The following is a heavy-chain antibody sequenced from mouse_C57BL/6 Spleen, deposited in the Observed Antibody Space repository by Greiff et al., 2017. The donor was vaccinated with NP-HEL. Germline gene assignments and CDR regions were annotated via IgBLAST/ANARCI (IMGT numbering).Heavy chain of an antibody. CDR2: IYPGDGDT. D-gene: IGHD2-5*01. Sequence: QVQLQQSGAELVKPGASVKISCKASGYTFTDYYINWVKQRPGQGLEWIGQIYPGDGDTNYNGKFKGKATLTADKSSSTAYMQLSSLTSEDSAVYFCARRSNYWYFDVWGTGTTVTVSS. CDR3: ARRSNYWYFDV. CDR1: GYTFTDYY. V-gene: IGHV1-80*01. J-gene: IGHJ1*03.